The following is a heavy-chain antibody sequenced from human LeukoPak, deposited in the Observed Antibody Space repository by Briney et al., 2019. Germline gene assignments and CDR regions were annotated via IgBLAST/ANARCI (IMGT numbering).Heavy chain of an antibody. V-gene: IGHV3-15*01. CDR1: GFTFSNAW. CDR2: IKSKTDGGTT. D-gene: IGHD2-2*01. J-gene: IGHJ3*02. CDR3: TTGTVPAALDAFDI. Sequence: GGSLRLSCAASGFTFSNAWMSWVRQAPGKGLEGVGRIKSKTDGGTTDYAAPVKGRFTISRDDSKNTLYLQMNSLKTEDTAVYYCTTGTVPAALDAFDIWGQGTMVTVSS.